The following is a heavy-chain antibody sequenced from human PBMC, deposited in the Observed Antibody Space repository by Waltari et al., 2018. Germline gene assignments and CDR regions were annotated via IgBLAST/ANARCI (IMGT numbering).Heavy chain of an antibody. V-gene: IGHV3-9*03. J-gene: IGHJ4*02. CDR3: AKAGGYDQVANYFDY. CDR2: ISWNSGSI. D-gene: IGHD5-12*01. CDR1: GGSISSSSYY. Sequence: QLQESGPGLVKPSETLSLTCTVSGGSISSSSYYWGWIRQPPGKGLEWVSGISWNSGSIGYADSVKGRFTISRDNAKNSLYLQMNSLRAEDMALYYCAKAGGYDQVANYFDYWGQGTLVTVSS.